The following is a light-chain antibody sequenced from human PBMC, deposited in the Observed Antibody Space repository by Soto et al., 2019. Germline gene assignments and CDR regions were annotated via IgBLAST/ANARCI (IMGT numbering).Light chain of an antibody. Sequence: IQMTQSPSSLSASVADRVTLRCRASRNISSDLNWYQQKPGKAPKLLIYRASTLQNGVPSRFSGAGSATDFTLTISSLQPEDFATYSCQQSYSTLPYTFGQGTKVDI. V-gene: IGKV1-39*01. CDR1: RNISSD. J-gene: IGKJ2*01. CDR3: QQSYSTLPYT. CDR2: RAS.